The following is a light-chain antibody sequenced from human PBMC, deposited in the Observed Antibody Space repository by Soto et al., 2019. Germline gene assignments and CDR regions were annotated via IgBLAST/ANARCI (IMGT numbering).Light chain of an antibody. J-gene: IGKJ2*01. CDR1: QTISSSF. CDR2: GAS. Sequence: EIVLTQSPGTLSLSPGERDTLSCRASQTISSSFLAWYQQKPGQAPRLLIYGASSRATGIPDRFSGSGSGTDFILTISRLEPEDFAVYCCQQYGTSPPYTFGQGTKVEIK. CDR3: QQYGTSPPYT. V-gene: IGKV3-20*01.